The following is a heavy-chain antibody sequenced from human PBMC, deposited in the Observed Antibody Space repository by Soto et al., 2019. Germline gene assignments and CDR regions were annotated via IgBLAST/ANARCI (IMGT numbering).Heavy chain of an antibody. D-gene: IGHD2-21*02. CDR3: ARSIVVVTALDY. Sequence: QVQLVQSGAEEKKPGASVKVSCKASGYTFTSYAMHWVRQAPGQRLEGMGWINAGNGNTKYSQQFQGRVTITRDTSASTAYMELSSLRSEDTAVYYCARSIVVVTALDYWGQGTLVTVSS. CDR2: INAGNGNT. CDR1: GYTFTSYA. J-gene: IGHJ4*02. V-gene: IGHV1-3*05.